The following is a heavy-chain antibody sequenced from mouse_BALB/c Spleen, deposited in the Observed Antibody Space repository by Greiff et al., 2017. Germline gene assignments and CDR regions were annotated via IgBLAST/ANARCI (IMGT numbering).Heavy chain of an antibody. CDR1: GFTFNTYA. J-gene: IGHJ3*01. V-gene: IGHV10-1*02. D-gene: IGHD2-4*01. CDR2: IRSKSNNYAT. CDR3: VRHENYDYDGWFAY. Sequence: EVQVVESGGGLVQPKGSLKLSCAASGFTFNTYAMNWVRQAPGKGLEWVARIRSKSNNYATYYADSVKDRFTISRDDSQSMLYLQMNNLKTEDTAMYYCVRHENYDYDGWFAYWGQGTLVTVSA.